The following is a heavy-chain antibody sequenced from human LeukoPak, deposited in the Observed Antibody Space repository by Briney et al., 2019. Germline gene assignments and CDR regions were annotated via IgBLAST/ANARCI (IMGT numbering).Heavy chain of an antibody. CDR1: GYTLTELS. V-gene: IGHV1-24*01. J-gene: IGHJ4*02. CDR2: FDPEDDET. CDR3: ATFQWLVRNFDY. Sequence: ASVKVSCKVSGYTLTELSMHWVRQAPGKGLEWMGAFDPEDDETIYAQKFQGRVTTTEDTSTDTAYVELSSLKSEDTAVYYCATFQWLVRNFDYWGQGTLVTVSS. D-gene: IGHD6-19*01.